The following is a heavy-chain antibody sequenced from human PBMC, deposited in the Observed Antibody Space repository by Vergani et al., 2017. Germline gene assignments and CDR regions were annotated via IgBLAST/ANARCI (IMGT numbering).Heavy chain of an antibody. J-gene: IGHJ4*02. CDR2: IYNTGGT. Sequence: QVQLKESGPGLVGPSETLSLTCTVSGGPFSGGSHYWSWIRQSAGKGLEWIGRIYNTGGTNYDPSLKTRVTMSVDTSKNQFSLKLASVTAADTAIYYGARFSSGFVAWGPGTPVTVSS. D-gene: IGHD5-12*01. V-gene: IGHV4-61*02. CDR3: ARFSSGFVA. CDR1: GGPFSGGSHY.